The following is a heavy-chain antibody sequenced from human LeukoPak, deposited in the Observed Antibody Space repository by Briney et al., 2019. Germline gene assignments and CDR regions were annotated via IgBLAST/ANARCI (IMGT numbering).Heavy chain of an antibody. CDR3: AKYTDQ. CDR1: GFTFSNYD. CDR2: ISGSGGTT. Sequence: GGSLSLSCAASGFTFSNYDMSWVRQAPGKGLEWVSAISGSGGTTYYADSVKGRFTISRDNSKNTLYLQMTSLRAEDTAVYYFAKYTDQWGQRALVTVSS. V-gene: IGHV3-23*01. J-gene: IGHJ5*02. D-gene: IGHD1-14*01.